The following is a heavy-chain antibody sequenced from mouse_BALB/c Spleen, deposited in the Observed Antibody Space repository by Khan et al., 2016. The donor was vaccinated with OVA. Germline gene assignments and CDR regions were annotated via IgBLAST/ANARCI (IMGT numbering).Heavy chain of an antibody. CDR2: IWAGGST. CDR1: GFSLISYG. D-gene: IGHD2-1*01. CDR3: ARNDGNYVEYFDV. V-gene: IGHV2-9*02. J-gene: IGHJ1*01. Sequence: QVQLKESGPGLVAPSQSLSITCTVSGFSLISYGIHWVRQPPGKGLEWLGVIWAGGSTNYNSALMSRLSISKDNSKSQVFLKMNSLQIDDTGMYHWARNDGNYVEYFDVWGAGTTVTGSS.